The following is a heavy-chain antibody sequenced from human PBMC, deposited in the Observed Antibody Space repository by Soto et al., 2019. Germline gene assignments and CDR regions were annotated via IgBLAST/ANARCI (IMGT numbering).Heavy chain of an antibody. V-gene: IGHV4-39*01. J-gene: IGHJ4*02. Sequence: QLQLQESGPGLVKPSETLSLTCTVSGGSISSSSYYWGWIRQPPGKGLEWIGSIYYSGSTYYNPSLKSRVTISVDTSKNQFSLKLSSVTAADTAVYYCASIPPYGDYFVGQGPWGQGTLVTVSS. D-gene: IGHD4-17*01. CDR3: ASIPPYGDYFVGQGP. CDR1: GGSISSSSYY. CDR2: IYYSGST.